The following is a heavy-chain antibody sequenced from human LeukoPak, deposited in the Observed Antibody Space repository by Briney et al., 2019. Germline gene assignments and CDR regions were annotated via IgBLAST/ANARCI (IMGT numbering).Heavy chain of an antibody. CDR3: AREGHDILTGPPDYYYYYGMDV. D-gene: IGHD3-9*01. J-gene: IGHJ6*02. V-gene: IGHV3-66*01. CDR1: GFTVSDNY. Sequence: GGSLRLSCAASGFTVSDNYMSWVRQAPGKGLEWVSVIYSGGSTYYADSVKGRFTISRDNSKNTLYLQMNSLRAEDTAVYYCAREGHDILTGPPDYYYYYGMDVWGQGTTATVSS. CDR2: IYSGGST.